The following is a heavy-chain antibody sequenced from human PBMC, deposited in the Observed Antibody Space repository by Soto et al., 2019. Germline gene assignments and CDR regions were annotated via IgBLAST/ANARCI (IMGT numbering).Heavy chain of an antibody. CDR3: AKATATGGGAFDI. CDR2: ISGSGRTI. V-gene: IGHV3-48*03. CDR1: GFTLSSYE. Sequence: GGSLRLSCAASGFTLSSYEMNWVRQAPGKGLEWVSYISGSGRTIYYADSVKGRFTISRDNAKNSLYLQMNSLTAGDTAVYYCAKATATGGGAFDICGQGTMVTVSS. J-gene: IGHJ3*02. D-gene: IGHD2-8*02.